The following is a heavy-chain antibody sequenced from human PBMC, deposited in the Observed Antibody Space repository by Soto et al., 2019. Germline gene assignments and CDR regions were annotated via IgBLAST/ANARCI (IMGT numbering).Heavy chain of an antibody. Sequence: QLQLQESGPGLVKPSETLSLSCTVSGGSITSSSYWGWIRQPPGKGLEWIGSIYSTGNTYYHPSLKGRVTISAHTSKNQSSLTLSSVTAADTAVYYCRSSSRYSTDVWGQGTTVYVSS. D-gene: IGHD6-13*01. CDR3: RSSSRYSTDV. V-gene: IGHV4-39*01. J-gene: IGHJ6*02. CDR2: IYSTGNT. CDR1: GGSITSSSY.